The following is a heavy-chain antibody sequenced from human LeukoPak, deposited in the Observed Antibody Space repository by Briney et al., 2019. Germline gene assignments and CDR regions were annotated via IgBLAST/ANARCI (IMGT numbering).Heavy chain of an antibody. CDR1: GYSFTSYW. CDR3: ARQGDGYDIGYYFDY. J-gene: IGHJ4*02. CDR2: IYPGDSDT. Sequence: GESLQISCQGSGYSFTSYWIGWVRQMPGKGLEWMGIIYPGDSDTRYSPSFQGQVTISADKSISTAYLQWSSLKASDTAMYYCARQGDGYDIGYYFDYWGQGTLVTVSS. D-gene: IGHD5-24*01. V-gene: IGHV5-51*01.